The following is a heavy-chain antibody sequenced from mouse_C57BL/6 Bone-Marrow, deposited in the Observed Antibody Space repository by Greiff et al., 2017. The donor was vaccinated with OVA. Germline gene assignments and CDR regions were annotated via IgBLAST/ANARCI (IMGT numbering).Heavy chain of an antibody. Sequence: EVQVVESGGGLVQPGGSMKLSCAASGFTFSDAWMDWVRQSPEKGLEWVAEIRNKANNHATYYAESVKGRFTISRDDSKSSVYLQMNSLRAEDTGIYYCTHYSNYVKFAYWGQGTLVTVSA. J-gene: IGHJ3*01. V-gene: IGHV6-6*01. CDR1: GFTFSDAW. D-gene: IGHD2-5*01. CDR3: THYSNYVKFAY. CDR2: IRNKANNHAT.